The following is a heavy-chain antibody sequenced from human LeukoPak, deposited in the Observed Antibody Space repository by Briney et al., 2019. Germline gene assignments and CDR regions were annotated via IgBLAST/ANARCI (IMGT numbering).Heavy chain of an antibody. J-gene: IGHJ4*02. CDR2: ISYDGSNK. V-gene: IGHV3-30*03. Sequence: GGSLRLSCAASGFTFSSYGMHWVRQAPGKGLEWVAVISYDGSNKYYADSVKGRFTISRDNSKNTLYLQMNSLRAEDTAVYYCARFNFWSGYSPDFDYWGQGTLVTVSS. CDR1: GFTFSSYG. D-gene: IGHD3-3*01. CDR3: ARFNFWSGYSPDFDY.